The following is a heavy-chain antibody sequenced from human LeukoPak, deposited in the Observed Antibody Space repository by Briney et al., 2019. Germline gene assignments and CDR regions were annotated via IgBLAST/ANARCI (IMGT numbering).Heavy chain of an antibody. J-gene: IGHJ4*02. CDR2: VDGGGGGT. V-gene: IGHV3-23*01. D-gene: IGHD3-22*01. CDR3: AKQSAGSAAWYSLHYDL. CDR1: GFTLSGYA. Sequence: GGSLRLSCAASGFTLSGYAMTWVRQAPGRGLEWVSSVDGGGGGTYYADSVKGRFTISRDNFKDTLYLQMNGLRAEDTAVYFCAKQSAGSAAWYSLHYDLWGQGTLVTVSS.